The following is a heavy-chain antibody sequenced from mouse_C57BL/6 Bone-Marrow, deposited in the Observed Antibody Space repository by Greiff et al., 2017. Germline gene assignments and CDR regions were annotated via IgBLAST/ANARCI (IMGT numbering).Heavy chain of an antibody. J-gene: IGHJ2*01. V-gene: IGHV5-4*01. CDR3: ARVYDGYYYY. CDR2: ISDGGSYT. Sequence: EVQGVESGGGLVKPGGSLKLSCAASGFTFSSYAMSWVRQTPEKRLEWVATISDGGSYTYYPDNVKGRFTISRDNAKNNLYLQMSHLKSEDTAMYYCARVYDGYYYYWGQGTTLTVSS. D-gene: IGHD2-3*01. CDR1: GFTFSSYA.